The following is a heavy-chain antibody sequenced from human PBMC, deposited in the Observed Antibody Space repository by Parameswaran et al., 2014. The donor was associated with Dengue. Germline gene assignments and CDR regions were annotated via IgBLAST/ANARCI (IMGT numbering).Heavy chain of an antibody. CDR2: INPNSGGS. Sequence: WVRQAPGQGLEWMGWINPNSGGSNYAQKFQGRVTMTRDTSISTAYMELSRLRSDDTAVYYCARGDTYYDFWSGYYGPHVRFDPWGQGTLVTVSS. D-gene: IGHD3-3*01. J-gene: IGHJ5*02. CDR3: ARGDTYYDFWSGYYGPHVRFDP. V-gene: IGHV1-2*02.